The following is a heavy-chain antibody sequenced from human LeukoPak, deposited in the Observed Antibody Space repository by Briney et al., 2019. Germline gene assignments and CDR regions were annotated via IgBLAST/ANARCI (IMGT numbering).Heavy chain of an antibody. J-gene: IGHJ3*02. V-gene: IGHV3-21*01. D-gene: IGHD1-7*01. CDR1: GFTFSGHS. Sequence: GGSLRLSCAASGFTFSGHSINWVRQAPGKGLEWVSSISSSSSYIYYADSVKGRFTISRDNAKNSLYLQMNSLRAEDTAVYYCARDSGNYLDAFDIWGQGTMVTVSS. CDR3: ARDSGNYLDAFDI. CDR2: ISSSSSYI.